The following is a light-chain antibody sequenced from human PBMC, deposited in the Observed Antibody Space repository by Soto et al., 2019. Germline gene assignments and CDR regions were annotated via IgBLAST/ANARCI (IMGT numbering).Light chain of an antibody. V-gene: IGKV1-16*02. Sequence: DTQKNKSPSSLSASVGDRVTITCRASQDIRNHLAWFQQKPGKAPKPLIYAASGLHSGVPSKFSGSGSGTDFTLTISSLQPEDFATYFCQPYNSDPITFGQGTRLESK. J-gene: IGKJ5*01. CDR3: QPYNSDPIT. CDR1: QDIRNH. CDR2: AAS.